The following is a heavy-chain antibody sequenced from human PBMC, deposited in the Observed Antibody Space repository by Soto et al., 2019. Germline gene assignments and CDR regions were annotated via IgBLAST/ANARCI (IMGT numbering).Heavy chain of an antibody. CDR3: ARGQLREPLAEYFQH. CDR2: IIPILGIA. CDR1: GGTFSSYT. V-gene: IGHV1-69*02. Sequence: SVKVSCKASGGTFSSYTISWVRQAPGQGLEWMGRIIPILGIANYAQKFQGRVTITADKSTSTAYMELSSLRSEDTAVYYCARGQLREPLAEYFQHWGQGTLVTVSS. J-gene: IGHJ1*01. D-gene: IGHD1-26*01.